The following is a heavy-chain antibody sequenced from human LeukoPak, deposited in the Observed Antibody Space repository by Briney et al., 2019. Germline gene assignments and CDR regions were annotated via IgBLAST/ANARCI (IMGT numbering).Heavy chain of an antibody. CDR2: ISSSGSYK. D-gene: IGHD5-18*01. V-gene: IGHV3-21*01. Sequence: GGSLRLSCAASGFTFSSYAMSWVRQAPGKGLEWVASISSSGSYKYYADSVDGRFTISRDNAKDSLFLQMDSLRVEDTAVYFCARELGNGDTYANVPLGHWGQGTLVTVSS. CDR1: GFTFSSYA. CDR3: ARELGNGDTYANVPLGH. J-gene: IGHJ4*02.